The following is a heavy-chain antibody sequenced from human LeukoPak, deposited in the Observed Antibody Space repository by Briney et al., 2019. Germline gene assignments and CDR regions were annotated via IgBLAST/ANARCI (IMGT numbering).Heavy chain of an antibody. Sequence: ASVKVSCKVSGYTLTELSMHWVRQAPGKGLEWMGGFDPEDGETIYAQKFQGRVTMTEDTSTDTAYMELSSLRSEDTAVYYCATDQMLEWERLSAFDIWGQGTIVAVSS. V-gene: IGHV1-24*01. CDR1: GYTLTELS. CDR3: ATDQMLEWERLSAFDI. J-gene: IGHJ3*02. D-gene: IGHD1-26*01. CDR2: FDPEDGET.